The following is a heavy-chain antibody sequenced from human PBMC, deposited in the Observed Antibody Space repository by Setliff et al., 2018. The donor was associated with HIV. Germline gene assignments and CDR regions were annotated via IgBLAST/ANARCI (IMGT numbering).Heavy chain of an antibody. Sequence: PSETLSLTCTVSGGSISSDSYSWTWIRQPAGEGLEWIGRIHTSGNTYYNPSLKSRVTIPVDTSKNQFSLKLTSVTAADTAVYYCARHGITKIVVATPDTIDYWGQGTLVTVSS. CDR3: ARHGITKIVVATPDTIDY. V-gene: IGHV4-61*02. CDR1: GGSISSDSYS. D-gene: IGHD3-22*01. CDR2: IHTSGNT. J-gene: IGHJ4*02.